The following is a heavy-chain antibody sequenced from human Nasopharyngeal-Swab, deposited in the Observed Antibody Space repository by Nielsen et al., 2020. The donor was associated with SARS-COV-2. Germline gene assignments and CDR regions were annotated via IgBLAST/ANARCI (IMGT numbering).Heavy chain of an antibody. D-gene: IGHD3-3*01. J-gene: IGHJ6*02. CDR1: GFTFSSYS. Sequence: GESLKISCAASGFTFSSYSMNWVRQAPGKGLEWVSSISSSSSYIYYADSVKGRFTISRENAQNSLYLQMNSLRAEDTAVYYCARDLRITIFGVAPYYYYGMDVWGQGTTVTVSS. CDR3: ARDLRITIFGVAPYYYYGMDV. V-gene: IGHV3-21*01. CDR2: ISSSSSYI.